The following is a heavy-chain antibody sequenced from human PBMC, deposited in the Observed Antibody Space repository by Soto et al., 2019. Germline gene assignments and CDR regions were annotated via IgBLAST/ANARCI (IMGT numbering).Heavy chain of an antibody. Sequence: SETLYLTCTVSGGSISSGGYYWSWIRQHPGKGLEWIGYIYYSGSTYYNPSLKSRVTISVDTSKNQFSLKLSSVTAADTAVYYGARGNGDYNYYFDYWGQGTLVTVSS. D-gene: IGHD4-17*01. CDR2: IYYSGST. V-gene: IGHV4-31*03. J-gene: IGHJ4*02. CDR3: ARGNGDYNYYFDY. CDR1: GGSISSGGYY.